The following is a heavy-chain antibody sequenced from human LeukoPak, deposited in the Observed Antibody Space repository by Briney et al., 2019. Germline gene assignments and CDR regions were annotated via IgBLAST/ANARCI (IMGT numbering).Heavy chain of an antibody. Sequence: QTGGSLRLSCAASGFTFSNYWMSWVRQTPGEALEWVANIKQDGSEMYYLDSVKGRFTISRDNAKNSLFLQMNSLRAEDTAVYYCARNDWHYDFWSGYPYDAFDIWGQGTMVTVSS. D-gene: IGHD3-3*01. CDR3: ARNDWHYDFWSGYPYDAFDI. CDR1: GFTFSNYW. J-gene: IGHJ3*02. V-gene: IGHV3-7*01. CDR2: IKQDGSEM.